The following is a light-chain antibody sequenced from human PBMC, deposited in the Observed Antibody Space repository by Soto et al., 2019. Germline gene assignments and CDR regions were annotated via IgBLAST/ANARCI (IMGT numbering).Light chain of an antibody. CDR2: GAS. CDR1: QSVSSSY. V-gene: IGKV3-20*01. J-gene: IGKJ5*01. CDR3: QQYGSSPPIT. Sequence: EIVLTQSPGTLSLSPWERATLSCRASQSVSSSYLAWYQQKPVQAPRLLIYGASSRATGIPDRFSGSGSGTDFTLTISRLEPEDFAVYYCQQYGSSPPITFGQGTRLENK.